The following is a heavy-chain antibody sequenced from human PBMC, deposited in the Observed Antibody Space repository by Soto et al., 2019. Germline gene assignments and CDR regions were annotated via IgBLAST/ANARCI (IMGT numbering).Heavy chain of an antibody. CDR3: AKDITSMLGMYPRYYYYGMDV. CDR1: SFTFSSYS. CDR2: IICICGST. V-gene: IGHV3-23*01. Sequence: SSFTFSSYSLRLVRQAPGKGLEWVSAIICICGSTYYSDSVKVRFTIYRDNSKNTLYLQMNSLRAEDTAVYYCAKDITSMLGMYPRYYYYGMDVWGQGTTVTVSS. J-gene: IGHJ6*01. D-gene: IGHD3-10*02.